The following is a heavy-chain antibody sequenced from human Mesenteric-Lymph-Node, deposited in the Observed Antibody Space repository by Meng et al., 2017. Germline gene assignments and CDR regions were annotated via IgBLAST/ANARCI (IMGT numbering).Heavy chain of an antibody. CDR2: ISWNSGSI. Sequence: SLKISCAASGFTFDDYAMHWVRQAPGKGLEWVSGISWNSGSIDYADSVKGRFTISRDNAKNSLYLQMNSLRAEDTALYYCAKDIKVRGSAIIDYGMDVWGQGTTVTVSS. V-gene: IGHV3-9*01. CDR1: GFTFDDYA. D-gene: IGHD3-10*01. CDR3: AKDIKVRGSAIIDYGMDV. J-gene: IGHJ6*02.